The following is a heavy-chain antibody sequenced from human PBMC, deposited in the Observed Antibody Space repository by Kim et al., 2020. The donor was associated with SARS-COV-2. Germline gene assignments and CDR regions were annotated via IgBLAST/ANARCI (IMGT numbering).Heavy chain of an antibody. V-gene: IGHV3-23*01. CDR1: GFSFSDYA. D-gene: IGHD5-12*01. Sequence: GGSLRLSCAASGFSFSDYAMAWVRQIPGKGLEWVSGINTRGNRAYYADSVKGRFTFSRDNSQRMLVLEMNGLRAEDTAVYYCAKDFFKGYDPGAYFDSWGQGTPVTVSS. CDR2: INTRGNRA. J-gene: IGHJ4*02. CDR3: AKDFFKGYDPGAYFDS.